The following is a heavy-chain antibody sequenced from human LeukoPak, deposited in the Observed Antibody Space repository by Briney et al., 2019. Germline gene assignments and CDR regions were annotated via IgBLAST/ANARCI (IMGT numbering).Heavy chain of an antibody. CDR2: IYYSGNT. Sequence: SETLSLTCTVSGGSISTYYWSWIRQPPGKGLEWIGYIYYSGNTSYNPSLKSRVTISIDTSKNQFSLNLSSLTAADTAVFYCARVDYFGSGAPFDYWGQGTLVTVSS. J-gene: IGHJ4*02. CDR3: ARVDYFGSGAPFDY. D-gene: IGHD3-10*01. V-gene: IGHV4-59*01. CDR1: GGSISTYY.